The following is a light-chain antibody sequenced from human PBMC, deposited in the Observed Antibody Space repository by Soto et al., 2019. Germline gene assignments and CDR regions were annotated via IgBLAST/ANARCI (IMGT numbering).Light chain of an antibody. V-gene: IGLV4-69*01. CDR3: QTWGTSTWV. CDR2: LNSDGSH. J-gene: IGLJ3*02. Sequence: QPVLTQSPSASASLGAPVKLTCTLSSANSTYAIAWHQQQQHRGPRYLMHLNSDGSHIKGDGIPDRFSGSSSAAERYLTISSDQSEDESDYFYQTWGTSTWVFGGGTKLTVL. CDR1: SANSTYA.